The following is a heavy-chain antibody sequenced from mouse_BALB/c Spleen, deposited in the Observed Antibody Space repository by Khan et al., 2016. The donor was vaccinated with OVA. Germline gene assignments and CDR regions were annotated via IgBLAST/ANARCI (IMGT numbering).Heavy chain of an antibody. CDR3: DRNREADYLDY. Sequence: QVQLKESGPGLVAPSQSLSITCTVSGFSLTSYGIHWVRQPPGKGLEWLGIIWAGGSTNYNSALMSRLSISKDDSRSQVFLKMNSLKTDDTAMYSGDRNREADYLDYGGQGTTLTVSS. V-gene: IGHV2-9*02. CDR2: IWAGGST. CDR1: GFSLTSYG. J-gene: IGHJ2*01.